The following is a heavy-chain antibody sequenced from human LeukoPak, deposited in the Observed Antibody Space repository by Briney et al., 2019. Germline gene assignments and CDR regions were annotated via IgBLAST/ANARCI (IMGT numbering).Heavy chain of an antibody. Sequence: SETLSLTCAVYGGSFRGYYWRGIRQPPGKGLEWIGEINHSGSTNYNPSLKSRVTISVDTSKNQFSLKLSSVTAADTAVYYCARKVLRYFDDYWGQGTLVTVSS. D-gene: IGHD3-9*01. V-gene: IGHV4-34*01. CDR2: INHSGST. CDR3: ARKVLRYFDDY. J-gene: IGHJ4*02. CDR1: GGSFRGYY.